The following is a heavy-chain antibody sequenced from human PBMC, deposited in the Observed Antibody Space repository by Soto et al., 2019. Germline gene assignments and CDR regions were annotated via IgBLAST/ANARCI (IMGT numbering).Heavy chain of an antibody. CDR1: GYTFTSYA. J-gene: IGHJ5*02. Sequence: QVQLVQSGAEVKKPGASVKVSCKASGYTFTSYAMHWVRQAPGQRLEWMGWINAGNGNTKYSQKFQGRVTITRDTSASTAYMGLSSLRSEDTAVYYCARDGAYSSSWYVTGWFDPWGQGTLVTVSS. D-gene: IGHD6-13*01. CDR3: ARDGAYSSSWYVTGWFDP. V-gene: IGHV1-3*01. CDR2: INAGNGNT.